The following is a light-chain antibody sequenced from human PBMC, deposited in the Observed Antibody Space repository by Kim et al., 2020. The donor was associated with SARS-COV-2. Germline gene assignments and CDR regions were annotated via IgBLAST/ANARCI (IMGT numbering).Light chain of an antibody. CDR2: SNN. J-gene: IGLJ3*02. Sequence: GQGVTICVSGSSSDIGSKTAHWYQQLHGTAPKVLIYSNNQRPSGVPDRFSGSKSGTSASLAISGLQSEDEADYYCAAWDDSLNAWVFGGGTQLTVL. CDR1: SSDIGSKT. V-gene: IGLV1-44*01. CDR3: AAWDDSLNAWV.